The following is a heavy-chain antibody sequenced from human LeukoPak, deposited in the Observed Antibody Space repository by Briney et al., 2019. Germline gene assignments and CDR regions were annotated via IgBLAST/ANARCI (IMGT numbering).Heavy chain of an antibody. D-gene: IGHD5-12*01. Sequence: SETLSLTCTVSGGSISSYYWSWIRQPAGKGLEWIGRIYTSGSTNYNPSLKSRVTMSVDTSKNQFSLKLSSVTAADTAVYYCARCSGYVSYYYYGMDVWGQGTTVTVSS. CDR2: IYTSGST. CDR1: GGSISSYY. CDR3: ARCSGYVSYYYYGMDV. V-gene: IGHV4-4*07. J-gene: IGHJ6*02.